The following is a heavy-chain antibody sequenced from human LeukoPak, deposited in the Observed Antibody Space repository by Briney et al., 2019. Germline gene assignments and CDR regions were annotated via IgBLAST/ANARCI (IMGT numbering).Heavy chain of an antibody. CDR3: ARDPWELGYFDY. CDR1: GYTFTGYH. CDR2: INPNSGGT. Sequence: ASVKASCKASGYTFTGYHMHWVRQAPGQGLEWMGWINPNSGGTNYAQKFQGRVTMTRDTSISTAYMELSRLRSDDTAVYYCARDPWELGYFDYWGQGTLVTVSS. D-gene: IGHD1-26*01. V-gene: IGHV1-2*02. J-gene: IGHJ4*02.